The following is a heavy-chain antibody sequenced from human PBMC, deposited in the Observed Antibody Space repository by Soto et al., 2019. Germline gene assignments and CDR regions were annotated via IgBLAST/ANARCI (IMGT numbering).Heavy chain of an antibody. D-gene: IGHD6-13*01. CDR2: ISWNSGSI. CDR3: AKGSYSSSWYYFDY. Sequence: GGSLRLSCAASGFTFDDYAMHWVRQAPGKGLEWVSGISWNSGSIGYADSVKGRFTISRDNAKNSLYLQMNSLRAEDTALYYCAKGSYSSSWYYFDYWGQGTLVTVSS. CDR1: GFTFDDYA. J-gene: IGHJ4*02. V-gene: IGHV3-9*01.